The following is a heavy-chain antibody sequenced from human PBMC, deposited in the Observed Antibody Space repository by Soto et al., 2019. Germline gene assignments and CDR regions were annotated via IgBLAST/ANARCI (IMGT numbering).Heavy chain of an antibody. V-gene: IGHV4-31*03. CDR1: GGSINSGGYY. CDR2: IYYSGST. Sequence: QVQLQESGPGLVKPSQTLSLICTVSGGSINSGGYYWNWIRQHPGKGLEWIGYIYYSGSTYYNPSLRSRVTISADTSETQFSLKLSSGTAQDTAVYFCARGYRQSGYSSSWVFDYWGQGKLVNVSS. D-gene: IGHD6-13*01. J-gene: IGHJ4*02. CDR3: ARGYRQSGYSSSWVFDY.